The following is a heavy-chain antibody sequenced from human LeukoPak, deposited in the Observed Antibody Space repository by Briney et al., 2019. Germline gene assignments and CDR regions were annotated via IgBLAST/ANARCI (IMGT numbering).Heavy chain of an antibody. CDR2: INPNSGGT. CDR3: ARVWSGSYYSHYYYYMDV. J-gene: IGHJ6*03. V-gene: IGHV1-2*02. D-gene: IGHD1-26*01. Sequence: ASVKVSCKASGYTFTGYYMHWVRQAPGQGLEWMGWINPNSGGTNYAQKFQGRVTMTRDTSISTAYMELRRLRSDDTAVYCCARVWSGSYYSHYYYYMDVWGKGTTVTVSS. CDR1: GYTFTGYY.